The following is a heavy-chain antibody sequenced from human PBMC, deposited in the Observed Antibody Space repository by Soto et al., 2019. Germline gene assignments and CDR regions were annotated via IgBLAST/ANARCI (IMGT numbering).Heavy chain of an antibody. D-gene: IGHD1-26*01. V-gene: IGHV3-48*03. CDR2: ISKTGGTV. CDR3: ASLGVSYSGADSAC. Sequence: GKGLEWLSYISKTGGTVLYTDSVKGRFTISRDNARNSLYLQMNSLRVEDTAVYYCASLGVSYSGADSACWGQGT. J-gene: IGHJ4*02.